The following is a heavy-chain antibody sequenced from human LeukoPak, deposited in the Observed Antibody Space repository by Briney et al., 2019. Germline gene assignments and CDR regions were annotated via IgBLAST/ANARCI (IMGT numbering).Heavy chain of an antibody. CDR2: ISDDGTRK. J-gene: IGHJ3*02. V-gene: IGHV3-30*03. CDR1: GFTFSSYG. D-gene: IGHD4-17*01. CDR3: ARVDDYGDLLGAFDI. Sequence: GGSLRLSCAASGFTFSSYGIHWVRLAPGKGLEWVAVISDDGTRKYYADSVQGRFTISRDNSKNTLYLQMNSLRAEDMAVYYCARVDDYGDLLGAFDIWGQGTMVTVSS.